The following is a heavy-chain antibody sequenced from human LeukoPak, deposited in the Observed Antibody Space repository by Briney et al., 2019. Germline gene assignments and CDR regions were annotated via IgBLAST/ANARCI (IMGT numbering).Heavy chain of an antibody. CDR1: GFTFDDYA. Sequence: GRSLRLSCAASGFTFDDYAMHWVRQAPGKGLEWVSGISWNSGRIGYADSVKGRFTISRDNAKNTLYLQMNSLRAEDTAVYYCARRGIFWFDPWGQGTLVTVSS. CDR3: ARRGIFWFDP. V-gene: IGHV3-9*01. D-gene: IGHD2-15*01. CDR2: ISWNSGRI. J-gene: IGHJ5*02.